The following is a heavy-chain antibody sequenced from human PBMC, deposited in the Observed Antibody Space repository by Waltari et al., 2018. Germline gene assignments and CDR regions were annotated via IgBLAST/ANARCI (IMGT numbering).Heavy chain of an antibody. CDR2: IHYGGNT. V-gene: IGHV4-59*08. J-gene: IGHJ6*03. Sequence: QVQLQESGPGLVKPSETLSLTCTGSAGSISRYYWSWIRRPPGKGLEWIGYIHYGGNTNYNPSLKSRVTMSVDTSKNQFSLKVSSVTAADTAVYYCARLGFCGSTSCSWGYYHYMDVWGKGTTVTISS. CDR3: ARLGFCGSTSCSWGYYHYMDV. D-gene: IGHD2-2*01. CDR1: AGSISRYY.